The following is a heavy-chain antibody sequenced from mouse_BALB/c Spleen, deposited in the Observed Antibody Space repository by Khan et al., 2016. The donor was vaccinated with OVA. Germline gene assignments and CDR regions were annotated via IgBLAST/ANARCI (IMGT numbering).Heavy chain of an antibody. CDR3: ARVNSGNRNCFDY. V-gene: IGHV1-9*01. CDR1: GYTFSSYW. D-gene: IGHD1-1*01. J-gene: IGHJ2*01. Sequence: QVRLQQSGADLMKPGASVKISCKVAGYTFSSYWIEWIKQRPGHGLEWIGEILPGSGSTNCNEKFKGKATFTADTSSNTAYMQLSSLTSEDSAVYYCARVNSGNRNCFDYWGQGTTLTVSS. CDR2: ILPGSGST.